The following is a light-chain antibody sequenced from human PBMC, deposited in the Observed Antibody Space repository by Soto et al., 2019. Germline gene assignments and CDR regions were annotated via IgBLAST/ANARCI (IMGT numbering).Light chain of an antibody. V-gene: IGLV2-8*01. Sequence: QSVLTQPPSASGSPGQSVTISCTGTSSYVGGYNYVSWYQQHPGKAPKLMIYEVSKRPSGVPDRFSGSKSGNTASLTVSGLQADDEADYYCSSYAGSNVVFGGGTKLTVL. J-gene: IGLJ2*01. CDR1: SSYVGGYNY. CDR2: EVS. CDR3: SSYAGSNVV.